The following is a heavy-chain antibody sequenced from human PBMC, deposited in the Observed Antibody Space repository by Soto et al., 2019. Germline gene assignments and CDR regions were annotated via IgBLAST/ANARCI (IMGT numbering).Heavy chain of an antibody. CDR1: GFSLTSTGLG. V-gene: IGHV2-5*01. CDR2: TYWNDDD. CDR3: AHRPGGSGWRYYFDY. Sequence: SGPTLGNATQTLTLTCIFSGFSLTSTGLGVGWFRQPPGKALEWLGLTYWNDDDRYRSSLRSRLTITKDTSKNQVVLTMTNMDPEDTATYYCAHRPGGSGWRYYFDYWGQGTLVTVSS. J-gene: IGHJ4*02. D-gene: IGHD6-19*01.